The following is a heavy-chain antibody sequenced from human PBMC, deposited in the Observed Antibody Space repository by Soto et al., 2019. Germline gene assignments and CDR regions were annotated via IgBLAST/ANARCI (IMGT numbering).Heavy chain of an antibody. CDR1: CYSFTNYG. V-gene: IGHV1-18*01. J-gene: IGHJ6*03. CDR2: ISGFNGNT. D-gene: IGHD6-19*01. CDR3: ARDRGVAPPVAGNTHYYYYMDV. Sequence: QDQLVQSGAEVKKPGASVTVSCKASCYSFTNYGITWVRQAPGQGLEWMGWISGFNGNTHYAQKLQGRVTMTTDASTSTAYMELRSLRSDDTAVYYCARDRGVAPPVAGNTHYYYYMDVWGKGTTVTVSS.